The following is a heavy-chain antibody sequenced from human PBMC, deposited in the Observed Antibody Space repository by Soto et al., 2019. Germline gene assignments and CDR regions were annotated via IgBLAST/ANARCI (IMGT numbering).Heavy chain of an antibody. V-gene: IGHV4-59*01. Sequence: SETLSLTCTVSGGSISSYYWSWIRQPPGKGLEWIGYIYYSGSTNYNPSLKSRVTIPVDTSKNQFSLKLSSVTAADTAVYYCAREGDHDEYYYDSSGYLRDAFDIWGQGTMVTVSS. J-gene: IGHJ3*02. CDR3: AREGDHDEYYYDSSGYLRDAFDI. D-gene: IGHD3-22*01. CDR2: IYYSGST. CDR1: GGSISSYY.